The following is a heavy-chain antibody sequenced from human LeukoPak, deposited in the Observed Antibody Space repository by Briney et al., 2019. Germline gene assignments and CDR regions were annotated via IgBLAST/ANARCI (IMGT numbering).Heavy chain of an antibody. CDR2: ISGSSSRT. CDR3: AKDAIGWSKDY. V-gene: IGHV3-23*01. J-gene: IGHJ4*02. D-gene: IGHD6-19*01. Sequence: GGSLRLSCAASGFTFSSYAMSWVRQAPGKGLEWVSGISGSSSRTYYTDSVKGRFTISRDNSKNTLFLQMNSLRVEDTALYYRAKDAIGWSKDYWGQGTLVTVSS. CDR1: GFTFSSYA.